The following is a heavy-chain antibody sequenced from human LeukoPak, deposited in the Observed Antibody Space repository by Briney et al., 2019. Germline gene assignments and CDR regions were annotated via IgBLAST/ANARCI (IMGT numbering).Heavy chain of an antibody. V-gene: IGHV4-38-2*01. D-gene: IGHD1-26*01. Sequence: SSETLSLTCSVSGYSFTSGHYWGWIRQPPGKGLEWIANIYHTGSAHYNPSLKSRLTISVETSRNQFSLRLNSLTAAETAVYCCARQIARGLWAFDSWGQGSLVTVTS. CDR2: IYHTGSA. CDR1: GYSFTSGHY. CDR3: ARQIARGLWAFDS. J-gene: IGHJ4*02.